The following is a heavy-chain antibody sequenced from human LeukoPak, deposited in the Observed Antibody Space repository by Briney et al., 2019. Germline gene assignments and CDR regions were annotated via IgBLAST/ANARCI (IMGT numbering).Heavy chain of an antibody. Sequence: SQTLSLTCTVSGGSISSGDYYWSWIRQPPGKGLEWIGYIYYSGSTYYNPSLKSRVTISVDTSKNQFSLKLSSVTAADTAVYYCATWGSGYSNGDYWGQGTLVTVSS. CDR3: ATWGSGYSNGDY. J-gene: IGHJ4*02. D-gene: IGHD3-3*01. CDR2: IYYSGST. V-gene: IGHV4-30-4*08. CDR1: GGSISSGDYY.